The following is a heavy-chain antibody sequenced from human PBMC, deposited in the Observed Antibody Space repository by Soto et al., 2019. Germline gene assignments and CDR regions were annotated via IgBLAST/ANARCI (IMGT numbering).Heavy chain of an antibody. J-gene: IGHJ4*02. CDR2: IYYSGST. CDR1: GGSVSSGSYY. Sequence: SETLSLTCTVSGGSVSSGSYYWSWIRQPPGKGLEWIGYIYYSGSTNYNPSLKSRVTISVDTSKNQFSLKLSSVTAADTAVYYCARDEFGSFDYWGQGTLVTVS. D-gene: IGHD3-16*01. V-gene: IGHV4-61*01. CDR3: ARDEFGSFDY.